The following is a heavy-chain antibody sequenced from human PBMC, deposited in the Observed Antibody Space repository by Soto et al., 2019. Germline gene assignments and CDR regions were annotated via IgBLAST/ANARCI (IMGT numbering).Heavy chain of an antibody. D-gene: IGHD4-4*01. J-gene: IGHJ5*02. CDR1: VFSLSRDGVG. CDR3: AHSSLHYKKWFDP. CDR2: ISWDDDT. V-gene: IGHV2-5*02. Sequence: QITLKESGPTVVKPTQTLTLTCTFSVFSLSRDGVGVGWIRQPPRKAPEWLALISWDDDTRYRPSLKSRLTITKDTSKNQVVLTMTNLDPVDTATYYCAHSSLHYKKWFDPWGQGTLVSVPS.